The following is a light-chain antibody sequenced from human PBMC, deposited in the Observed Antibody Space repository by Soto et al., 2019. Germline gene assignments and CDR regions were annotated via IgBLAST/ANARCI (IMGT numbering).Light chain of an antibody. V-gene: IGLV2-14*01. J-gene: IGLJ1*01. CDR3: SSYTSSYTLV. CDR1: SSDVGGYDS. Sequence: QSVLTQPASVSGSPGQSITMSCSGTSSDVGGYDSVSWYQQHPGKAPKVMIYEVSNRPSGVSNRFSGSKYGNTASLTISGLQAEDEADYYCSSYTSSYTLVFGAGTKVTVL. CDR2: EVS.